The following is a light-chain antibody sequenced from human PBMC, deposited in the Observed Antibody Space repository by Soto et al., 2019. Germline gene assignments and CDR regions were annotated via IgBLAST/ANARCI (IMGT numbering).Light chain of an antibody. J-gene: IGKJ1*01. CDR3: QQRSNWPWT. V-gene: IGKV3-11*01. CDR2: DAS. Sequence: EIVLTQSASTLSLSPGERATLSCRASQSVSSYLAWYQQKPGQAPRLLIYDASNRATGIPARFSGSGSGTDFTLTISSLEPEDFEVYYCQQRSNWPWTFGQGT. CDR1: QSVSSY.